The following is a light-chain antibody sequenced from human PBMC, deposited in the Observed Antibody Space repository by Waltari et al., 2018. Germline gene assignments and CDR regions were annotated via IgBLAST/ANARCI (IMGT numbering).Light chain of an antibody. V-gene: IGKV3-15*01. CDR1: PSVSSN. CDR2: GAS. Sequence: EIVMTQSPATLSVSPGERATLSCRASPSVSSNLAWYQQKPGQAPRLLIYGASTRATGIPARFSGSGYGTEFTLTISSLQSEDFAVYYCQQYNNWPWTFGQGTKVEIK. CDR3: QQYNNWPWT. J-gene: IGKJ1*01.